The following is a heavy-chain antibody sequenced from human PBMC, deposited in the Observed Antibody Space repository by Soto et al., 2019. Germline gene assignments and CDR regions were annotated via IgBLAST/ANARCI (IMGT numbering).Heavy chain of an antibody. J-gene: IGHJ6*02. CDR1: GFTFSNYV. D-gene: IGHD3-10*01. CDR2: ISYDGNSK. Sequence: GGSLRLSCAASGFTFSNYVMHWVRQAPGKGLEWVAVISYDGNSKYYADSVKGRFTISRDNSKNTLYLQMNSLRAEDTAVYYCAKDLRGYYYGSGSYHYGMDVWGQGTTVTVSS. CDR3: AKDLRGYYYGSGSYHYGMDV. V-gene: IGHV3-30*18.